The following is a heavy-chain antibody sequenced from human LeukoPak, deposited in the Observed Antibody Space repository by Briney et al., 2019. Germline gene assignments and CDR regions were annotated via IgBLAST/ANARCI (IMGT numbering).Heavy chain of an antibody. J-gene: IGHJ6*02. Sequence: ASVKVSCKASGYTFTGYYMHWVRQAPGQGLEWMGWINPNSGGTNYAQKFQGWVTMTRDTSISTAYMELSRLRSDDTAVYYCARARLIEHQLVPFYYYGMDVWGQGTTVTVSS. D-gene: IGHD2-2*01. CDR2: INPNSGGT. V-gene: IGHV1-2*04. CDR1: GYTFTGYY. CDR3: ARARLIEHQLVPFYYYGMDV.